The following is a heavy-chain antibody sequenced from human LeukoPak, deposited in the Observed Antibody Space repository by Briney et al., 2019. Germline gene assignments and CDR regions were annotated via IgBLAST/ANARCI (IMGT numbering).Heavy chain of an antibody. Sequence: SQTLSLTCTVSGGSISSGSYYWSWIRQPAGKGLEWIGRIYTSGSTNYNPSLKSRVTISVDTSKNQFSLKLSSVTAADTAVYYCARDRYYGSGKLRYFDYWGQGTLVTVSS. CDR3: ARDRYYGSGKLRYFDY. D-gene: IGHD3-10*01. CDR1: GGSISSGSYY. V-gene: IGHV4-61*02. J-gene: IGHJ4*02. CDR2: IYTSGST.